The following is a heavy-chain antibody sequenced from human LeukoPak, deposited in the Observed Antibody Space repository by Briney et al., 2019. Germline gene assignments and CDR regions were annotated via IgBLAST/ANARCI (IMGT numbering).Heavy chain of an antibody. CDR2: IYTDGNT. CDR1: GFTVSGNY. V-gene: IGHV3-66*01. D-gene: IGHD3-16*01. Sequence: GGSLRLSCAVFGFTVSGNYMSWVRQASRKGLEWVSAIYTDGNTHYAGSVKGRFTISRDSFKNTLYLQMNSLRAEDTAVYYCARDRPYGGVGDFDYWGQGTLVTVSS. J-gene: IGHJ4*02. CDR3: ARDRPYGGVGDFDY.